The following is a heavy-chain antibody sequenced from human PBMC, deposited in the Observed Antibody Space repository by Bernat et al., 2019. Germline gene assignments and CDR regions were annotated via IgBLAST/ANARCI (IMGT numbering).Heavy chain of an antibody. CDR1: GYTFTGYY. CDR3: ARGSAGSMYYDILTGYWPDY. D-gene: IGHD3-9*01. CDR2: INPNSGGT. V-gene: IGHV1-2*02. J-gene: IGHJ4*02. Sequence: QVQLVQSGAEVKKPGASVKVSCKASGYTFTGYYMHWVRQAPGQGLEWMGWINPNSGGTNYAQKFKGRVSKTKDKSISTAYMELSRLRSDDTAVYYCARGSAGSMYYDILTGYWPDYWGQGTLVTVSS.